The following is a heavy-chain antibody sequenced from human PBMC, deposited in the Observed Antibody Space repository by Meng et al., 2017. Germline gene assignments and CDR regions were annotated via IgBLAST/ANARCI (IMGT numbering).Heavy chain of an antibody. J-gene: IGHJ6*02. Sequence: SETLSLTCAVYGGSFSGYYWSWIRQPPGKGLEWIGEINHSGSTNYNPSLKSRVTISVDTSKNQFSLKLSSVTAADTAVYYCARVYYDYVWGSYGYYGMDVWGQGTTVTVSS. CDR3: ARVYYDYVWGSYGYYGMDV. CDR1: GGSFSGYY. D-gene: IGHD3-16*01. CDR2: INHSGST. V-gene: IGHV4-34*01.